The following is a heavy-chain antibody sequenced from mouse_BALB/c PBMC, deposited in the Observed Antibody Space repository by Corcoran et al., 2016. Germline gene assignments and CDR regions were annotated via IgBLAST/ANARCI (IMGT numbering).Heavy chain of an antibody. Sequence: QVTVKESGPGILQPSQTLSLTCSFSGFSLSTSGMGVSWIRQPSGKGLEWLAHIYWDDDKRYNPSLKSRLTISKDTSRNQVFLKITSVDTADTATYYCARSLLYSYYFDYWGQGTTLTVSS. CDR1: GFSLSTSGMG. D-gene: IGHD2-1*01. J-gene: IGHJ2*01. CDR3: ARSLLYSYYFDY. CDR2: IYWDDDK. V-gene: IGHV8-12*01.